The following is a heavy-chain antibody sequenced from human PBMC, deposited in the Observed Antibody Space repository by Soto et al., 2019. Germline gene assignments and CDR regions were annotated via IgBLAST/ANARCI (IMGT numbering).Heavy chain of an antibody. CDR2: ISSRSYT. D-gene: IGHD1-26*01. J-gene: IGHJ3*02. CDR1: GFTFDDFA. V-gene: IGHV3-21*01. CDR3: ARAIGYAFDI. Sequence: GGSLRLSCTASGFTFDDFAMHWVRQAPGKGLEWVSGISSRSYTYYADSVKGRFTISRDNAKNSLYLQMNSLRAEDTAVYYCARAIGYAFDIWGQGTMVTVSS.